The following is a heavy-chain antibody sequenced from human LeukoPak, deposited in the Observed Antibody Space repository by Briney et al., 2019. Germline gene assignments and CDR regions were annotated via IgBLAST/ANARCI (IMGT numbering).Heavy chain of an antibody. CDR1: GGSISGGGYY. V-gene: IGHV4-31*03. CDR3: ARELGYYYDSSGYYFDY. J-gene: IGHJ4*02. D-gene: IGHD3-22*01. Sequence: SETLSLTCTVSGGSISGGGYYWSWIRQHPGKGLEWIGYIYYSGSTYYNPSLKSRVTISVDTSKNQFSLKLGSVTAADTAVYYCARELGYYYDSSGYYFDYWGQGTLVTVSS. CDR2: IYYSGST.